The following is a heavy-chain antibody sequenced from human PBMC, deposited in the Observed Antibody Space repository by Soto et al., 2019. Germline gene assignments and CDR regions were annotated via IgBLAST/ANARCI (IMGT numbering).Heavy chain of an antibody. CDR2: ISSSGST. D-gene: IGHD5-12*01. CDR1: GFTFSSQT. J-gene: IGHJ4*02. CDR3: AKGARDVDS. Sequence: EVQLLESGGGLVQPGGSLRLSCAASGFTFSSQTMSWVRQAPGKGLEWVSVISSSGSTSYTDSVEGRFTISKDSSKNTLYLQLHSLRVEDTAVYYCAKGARDVDSWGQGTLVTVSS. V-gene: IGHV3-23*01.